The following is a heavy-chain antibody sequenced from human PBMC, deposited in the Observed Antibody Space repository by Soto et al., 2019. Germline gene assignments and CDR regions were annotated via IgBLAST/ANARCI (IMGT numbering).Heavy chain of an antibody. J-gene: IGHJ3*02. D-gene: IGHD3-10*01. CDR1: GYTFTGHY. Sequence: ASVKVSCKASGYTFTGHYMHWVRQAPGQGLEWMGWINPNSVGTNYAQKFQGRVTMTRYTSISTAYMELSRLRSDDTAVYYCARGPMVRAAHGFDIWGQGTMVTVSS. V-gene: IGHV1-2*02. CDR3: ARGPMVRAAHGFDI. CDR2: INPNSVGT.